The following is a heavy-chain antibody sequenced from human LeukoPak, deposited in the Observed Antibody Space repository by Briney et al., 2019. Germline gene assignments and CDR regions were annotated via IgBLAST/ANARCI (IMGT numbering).Heavy chain of an antibody. D-gene: IGHD3-10*01. CDR1: RFTFSSYS. Sequence: PGGSLRLSCAASRFTFSSYSMHWVRQAPGKGLEWVAVISSDGSNKYYADSVKGRFTISRDNSKNTLYLQMNSLRAEDTAVYYCARDFYGSGSYNPPFDYWGQGTLVTVSS. CDR2: ISSDGSNK. V-gene: IGHV3-30-3*01. J-gene: IGHJ4*02. CDR3: ARDFYGSGSYNPPFDY.